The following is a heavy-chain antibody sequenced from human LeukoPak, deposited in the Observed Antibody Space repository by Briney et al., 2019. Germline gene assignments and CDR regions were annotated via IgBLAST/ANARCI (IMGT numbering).Heavy chain of an antibody. Sequence: PGGSLRLSCAASGFTFSSYAMSWVREAPGQGLEWVSAISGSGGSTYYADSVKGRFTISRENSKNTLYLQMNSLRAEDTAVYYCVPYELLFDYWGQGTLVTVSS. D-gene: IGHD5-12*01. CDR2: ISGSGGST. J-gene: IGHJ4*02. CDR1: GFTFSSYA. V-gene: IGHV3-23*01. CDR3: VPYELLFDY.